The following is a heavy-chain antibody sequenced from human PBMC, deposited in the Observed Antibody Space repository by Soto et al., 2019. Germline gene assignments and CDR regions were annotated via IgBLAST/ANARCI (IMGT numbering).Heavy chain of an antibody. CDR2: ISYDGRVK. D-gene: IGHD3-10*01. CDR3: GTYGSIFDQ. J-gene: IGHJ4*02. V-gene: IGHV3-30*04. Sequence: GGSLRLSCAASGFTFSDYPMHWVRQAPGKGLEWVAVISYDGRVKYYVDSVKGRFTISRDNSKNTLYLQMNSLRTDDTAVYYCGTYGSIFDQRAQRTLVTGSS. CDR1: GFTFSDYP.